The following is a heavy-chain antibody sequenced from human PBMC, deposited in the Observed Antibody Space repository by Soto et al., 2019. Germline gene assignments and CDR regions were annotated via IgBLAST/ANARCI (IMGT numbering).Heavy chain of an antibody. J-gene: IGHJ5*02. V-gene: IGHV4-61*08. Sequence: SKTLSLTCTVSGGSVSSGGYYWNWIRQPPGKGLEWIGYIYYSGSTNYNPSLKSRVTISVDTSKNQFSLRLSSVTAADTAFYYCARSRPSVYTYGLEGWFGPWGQGSLVTVSS. CDR3: ARSRPSVYTYGLEGWFGP. CDR1: GGSVSSGGYY. CDR2: IYYSGST. D-gene: IGHD5-18*01.